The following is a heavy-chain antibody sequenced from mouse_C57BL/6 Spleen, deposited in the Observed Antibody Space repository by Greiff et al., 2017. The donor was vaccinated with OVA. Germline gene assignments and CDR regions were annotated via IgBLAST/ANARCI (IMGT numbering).Heavy chain of an antibody. CDR3: ARSPYDGSSYWYFDV. CDR1: GYTFTDYN. J-gene: IGHJ1*03. CDR2: INPNNGGT. V-gene: IGHV1-22*01. D-gene: IGHD1-1*01. Sequence: EVQLQQSGPELVKPGASVKMSCKASGYTFTDYNMHWVKQSHGKSLEWIGYINPNNGGTSYNQKFKGKATLTVNKSSSTAYMELRSLTSEDSAVYYCARSPYDGSSYWYFDVWGTGTTVTVSS.